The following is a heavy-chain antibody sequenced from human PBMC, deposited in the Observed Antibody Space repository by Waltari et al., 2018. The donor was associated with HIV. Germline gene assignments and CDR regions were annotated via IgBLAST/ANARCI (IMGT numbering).Heavy chain of an antibody. CDR1: GFTFSSYS. V-gene: IGHV3-21*01. CDR2: ISSSSSYI. Sequence: VQLVESGGGLVKPGGSLRLSCAASGFTFSSYSMNWVRRAPGKGLEWVSSISSSSSYIYYADSVKGRFTISRDNAKNSLYLQMNSLRAEDTAVYYCAREGGVRGVKGLYWGQGTLVTVSS. J-gene: IGHJ4*02. D-gene: IGHD3-10*01. CDR3: AREGGVRGVKGLY.